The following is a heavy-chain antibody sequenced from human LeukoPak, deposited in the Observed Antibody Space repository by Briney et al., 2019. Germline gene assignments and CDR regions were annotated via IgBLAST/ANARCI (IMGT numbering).Heavy chain of an antibody. CDR1: GGTFSSYA. V-gene: IGHV1-69*13. J-gene: IGHJ4*02. CDR2: IIPIFGTA. CDR3: ATLRPRGYCSGGSCYDY. D-gene: IGHD2-15*01. Sequence: GGSVKVSCKASGGTFSSYAISWVRQAPGQGLEWMGGIIPIFGTANYAQKFQGRVTITADESTSTAYMELSSLRSEDTAVYYCATLRPRGYCSGGSCYDYWGQGTLVTVSS.